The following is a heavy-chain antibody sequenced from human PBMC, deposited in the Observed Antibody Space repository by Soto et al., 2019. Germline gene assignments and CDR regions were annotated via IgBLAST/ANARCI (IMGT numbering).Heavy chain of an antibody. CDR1: GFIFSKSW. CDR2: IKEDGSKT. CDR3: AEGGRSNTEYLYFVS. Sequence: GGSLRLSCVGSGFIFSKSWMSWVRQVPGKGPEWVANIKEDGSKTYYVDSVKGRFSISRDHARSSVYLQMNTLRAEDTAGYYCAEGGRSNTEYLYFVSWGQGILATSSS. J-gene: IGHJ4*02. D-gene: IGHD2-2*02. V-gene: IGHV3-7*01.